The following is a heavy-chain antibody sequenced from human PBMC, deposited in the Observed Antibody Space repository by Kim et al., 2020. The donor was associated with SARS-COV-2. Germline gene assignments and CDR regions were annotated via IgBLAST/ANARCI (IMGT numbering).Heavy chain of an antibody. V-gene: IGHV3-9*01. Sequence: VKGRFTISRDNAKNSLYLQMNSLRAEDTALYYCAKEAVAGLLYYYYYMDVWGKGTTVTVSS. J-gene: IGHJ6*03. CDR3: AKEAVAGLLYYYYYMDV. D-gene: IGHD6-19*01.